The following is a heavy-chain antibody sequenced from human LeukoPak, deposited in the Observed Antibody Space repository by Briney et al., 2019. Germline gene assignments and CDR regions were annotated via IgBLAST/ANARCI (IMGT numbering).Heavy chain of an antibody. CDR3: ARALIRGYRSSAGFDP. V-gene: IGHV4-38-2*02. CDR2: IYHSGST. CDR1: GYSISSGYY. Sequence: SETLSLTCTVSGYSISSGYYWGWIRQPPGKGLEWIGSIYHSGSTYYNPSLKSRVTISVDTSKNQFSLKLSSVTAADTAVYYCARALIRGYRSSAGFDPWGQGTLVTVSS. J-gene: IGHJ5*02. D-gene: IGHD3-22*01.